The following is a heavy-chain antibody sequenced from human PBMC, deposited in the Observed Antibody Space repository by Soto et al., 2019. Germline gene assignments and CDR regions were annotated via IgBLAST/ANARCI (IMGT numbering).Heavy chain of an antibody. V-gene: IGHV4-39*01. CDR3: ARRKVAAHWFDP. CDR1: GGSISSSSYY. CDR2: IYYSGST. Sequence: PSETLSLTCTVSGGSISSSSYYWCWIRHPPGKGLEWIGSIYYSGSTYYNPSLKSRVTISVDTSKNQFSLKRSSVTAADTAVYYCARRKVAAHWFDPWGQGTLVTVSS. D-gene: IGHD6-19*01. J-gene: IGHJ5*02.